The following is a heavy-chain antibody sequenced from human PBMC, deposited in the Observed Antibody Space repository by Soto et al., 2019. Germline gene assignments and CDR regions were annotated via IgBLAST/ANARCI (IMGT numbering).Heavy chain of an antibody. V-gene: IGHV1-69*12. Sequence: QVQLXQSXAEVKKPGSSVKVSCKTSGGTFRTSAISWVRQAPGQGLEWMGGIMPVFSTPDYAQKFQGRVTITADESTGTAYMELSSLRSEDTAVYYCARDKDRQQLGGNYYYIMDVWGQGTTVTVSS. D-gene: IGHD3-3*02. CDR2: IMPVFSTP. CDR3: ARDKDRQQLGGNYYYIMDV. CDR1: GGTFRTSA. J-gene: IGHJ6*01.